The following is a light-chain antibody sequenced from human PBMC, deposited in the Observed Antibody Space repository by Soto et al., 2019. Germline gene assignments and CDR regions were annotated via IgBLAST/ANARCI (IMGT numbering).Light chain of an antibody. CDR3: AAWDDSLYGYV. V-gene: IGLV1-44*01. Sequence: QSALTQPPSASATPGQRVALSCTGSDSNIGSNTVNWFQQLPGTAPKLLIYGNTQRPSGVPDRFSGSRSGTSASLAISGLQSEDEADYYCAAWDDSLYGYVFGTGTQLTVL. CDR1: DSNIGSNT. CDR2: GNT. J-gene: IGLJ1*01.